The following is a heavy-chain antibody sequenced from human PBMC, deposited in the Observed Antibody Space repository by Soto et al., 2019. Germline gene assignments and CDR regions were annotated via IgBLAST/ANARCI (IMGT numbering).Heavy chain of an antibody. J-gene: IGHJ6*02. CDR2: ISSSSSYI. V-gene: IGHV3-21*01. Sequence: KPGGSLRLSCAASGFTFSSYSMNWVRQAPGKGLEWVSSISSSSSYIYYADSVKGRFTISRDNAKNSLYLQMNSLRAEDTAVYYCARAPPVNGGSSWDLVTAIRYYYGMDVWGQGTTVTVSS. CDR3: ARAPPVNGGSSWDLVTAIRYYYGMDV. CDR1: GFTFSSYS. D-gene: IGHD2-21*02.